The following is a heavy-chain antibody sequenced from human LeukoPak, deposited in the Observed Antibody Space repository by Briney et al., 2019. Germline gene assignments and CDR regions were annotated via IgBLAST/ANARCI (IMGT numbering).Heavy chain of an antibody. Sequence: DPSETLSLTCTVSGGSMSSYYWSWIRQPPGKGLEWIGYIYYSGSTKYNPSLKSRVTISVDTSKSQFSLKLSSVTAADTAVYYCARGARAGYNLEPFDYWGQGTLVTVSS. J-gene: IGHJ4*02. CDR2: IYYSGST. CDR3: ARGARAGYNLEPFDY. V-gene: IGHV4-59*08. CDR1: GGSMSSYY. D-gene: IGHD5-24*01.